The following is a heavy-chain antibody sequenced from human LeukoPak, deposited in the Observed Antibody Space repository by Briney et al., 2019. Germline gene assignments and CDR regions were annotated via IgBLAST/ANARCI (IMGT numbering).Heavy chain of an antibody. V-gene: IGHV3-53*01. D-gene: IGHD7-27*01. J-gene: IGHJ3*02. Sequence: GGSLRLSCAAFGFTVSSNYMSWVRQAPGKGLEWVSVIYSGGSTYYADSVKGRFTISRDNSKNTLYLQMNSLRPEDTALYFCGKGDWGDIWGQGTMVTVSS. CDR3: GKGDWGDI. CDR2: IYSGGST. CDR1: GFTVSSNY.